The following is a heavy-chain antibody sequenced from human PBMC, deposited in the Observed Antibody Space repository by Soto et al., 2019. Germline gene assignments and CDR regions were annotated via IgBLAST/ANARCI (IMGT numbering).Heavy chain of an antibody. J-gene: IGHJ4*02. CDR1: GFTFSSYA. CDR2: ISGSGGST. CDR3: ALTLGLQFYEGFDY. V-gene: IGHV3-23*01. Sequence: PGGSLRLSCAASGFTFSSYAMSWVRQAPGKGLGWVSAISGSGGSTYSADSVKGRFTISRANSKNTLYLQMNSLRAEDTAVYYCALTLGLQFYEGFDYWGQGTLVTVSS. D-gene: IGHD5-12*01.